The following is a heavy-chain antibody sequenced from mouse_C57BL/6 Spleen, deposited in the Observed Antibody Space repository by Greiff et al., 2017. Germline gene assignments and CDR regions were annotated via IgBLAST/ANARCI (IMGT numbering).Heavy chain of an antibody. CDR1: GYTFTSYW. D-gene: IGHD2-4*01. Sequence: VQLQQPGAELVMPGASVKLSCKASGYTFTSYWMHWVKQRPGQGLEWIGEIDPSDSYTNYNQKFKGKSILTVDKSSSTAYMQLSSLTSEDSAVYYCSYYDYDGFAYWGQGTLVTVSA. V-gene: IGHV1-69*01. CDR3: SYYDYDGFAY. CDR2: IDPSDSYT. J-gene: IGHJ3*01.